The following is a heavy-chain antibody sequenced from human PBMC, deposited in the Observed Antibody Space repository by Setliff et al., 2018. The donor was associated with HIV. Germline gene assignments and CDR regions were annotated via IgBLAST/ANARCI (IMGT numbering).Heavy chain of an antibody. J-gene: IGHJ4*02. Sequence: PGGSLRLSCAASGFSFSSFSMSWVRQAPGRELEWISYISSGSGSIVDYADSVKGRFTASRDNSNNFPHLQMNSLRAEDTAVYYCVRVKRAISPSYWGQGTLVTVSS. CDR3: VRVKRAISPSY. CDR2: ISSGSGSIV. V-gene: IGHV3-48*01. CDR1: GFSFSSFS. D-gene: IGHD2-21*01.